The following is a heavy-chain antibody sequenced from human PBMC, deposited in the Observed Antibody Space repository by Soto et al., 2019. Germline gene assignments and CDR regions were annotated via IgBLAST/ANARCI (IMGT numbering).Heavy chain of an antibody. D-gene: IGHD2-2*01. V-gene: IGHV1-8*01. Sequence: GASVKVSCKASGYTFTSYDINWVRQATGQGLERMGWMNPNSGNTGYAQKFQGRVTMTRNTSISTAYMELSSLRSDDTAVYYCARVVPGAGAWFGPWGQGTLVTVSS. CDR2: MNPNSGNT. J-gene: IGHJ5*02. CDR1: GYTFTSYD. CDR3: ARVVPGAGAWFGP.